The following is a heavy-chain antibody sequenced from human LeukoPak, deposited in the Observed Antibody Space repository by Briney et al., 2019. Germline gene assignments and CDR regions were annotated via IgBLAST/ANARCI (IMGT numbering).Heavy chain of an antibody. CDR3: ARETEQAGYYDCSGYIY. V-gene: IGHV3-23*01. CDR1: KFTFSTYV. D-gene: IGHD3-22*01. J-gene: IGHJ4*02. CDR2: ISASGGST. Sequence: GGSLRLSCAPSKFTFSTYVMSWVRQAPGRGLEWVSGISASGGSTYYADSVKGRFTISRDNAKNSLYLQMNSLRAEDTAVYYCARETEQAGYYDCSGYIYWGQGTLVTVSS.